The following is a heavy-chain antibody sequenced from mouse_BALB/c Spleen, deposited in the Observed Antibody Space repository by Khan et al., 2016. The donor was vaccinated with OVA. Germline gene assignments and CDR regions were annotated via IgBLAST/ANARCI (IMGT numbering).Heavy chain of an antibody. CDR1: GFNIKDYY. CDR2: IDPENGDT. CDR3: ARDGYPPWFAY. D-gene: IGHD2-3*01. Sequence: EVQLQESGAELVRPGALVKLSCKASGFNIKDYYMHWVKQRPEQGLVWIGRIDPENGDTIYDPKFQGKASITSDTSSNTAYLQLSSLTSEDTVVYYCARDGYPPWFAYWGQGTLVTVSA. J-gene: IGHJ3*01. V-gene: IGHV14-1*02.